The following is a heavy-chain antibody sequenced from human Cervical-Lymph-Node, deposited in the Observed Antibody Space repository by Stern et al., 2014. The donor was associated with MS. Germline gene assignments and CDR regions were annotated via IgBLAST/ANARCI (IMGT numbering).Heavy chain of an antibody. CDR1: GGSISSYY. Sequence: QVQLQESGPGLVKPSETLSLTCTVSGGSISSYYWSWIRQPPGKGLERIGYMYYGGTPNYTPPLKSRVTISVDTPKTHFPLKLTSGTAADTAVYYCARYTVTPPRAHAFDIWGQGTMVTVSS. V-gene: IGHV4-59*08. J-gene: IGHJ3*02. CDR2: MYYGGTP. CDR3: ARYTVTPPRAHAFDI. D-gene: IGHD4-17*01.